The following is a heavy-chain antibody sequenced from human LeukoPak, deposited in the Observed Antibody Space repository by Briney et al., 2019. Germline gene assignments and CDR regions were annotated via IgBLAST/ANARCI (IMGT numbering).Heavy chain of an antibody. Sequence: PSETLSLTCTVSGDSITSYYWSWIRQPAGKGLEWIGRIYTSGSTNYNPSLKSRVTMSVDTSKTQFSLRLSSVTAADTSVYYCARGPYTSVARYYMDVWGKGTTVTVSS. CDR3: ARGPYTSVARYYMDV. J-gene: IGHJ6*03. CDR1: GDSITSYY. V-gene: IGHV4-4*07. D-gene: IGHD4-23*01. CDR2: IYTSGST.